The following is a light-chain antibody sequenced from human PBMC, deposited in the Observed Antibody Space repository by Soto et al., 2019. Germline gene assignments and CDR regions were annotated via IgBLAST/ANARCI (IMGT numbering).Light chain of an antibody. CDR3: QSFDSSLNGWV. CDR2: GNT. V-gene: IGLV1-40*01. J-gene: IGLJ3*02. CDR1: NSNIGAGHD. Sequence: QSVLTQPPSVSGAPGQRVTISCTGSNSNIGAGHDVHWYQQVPRTAPKLLVSGNTNRPSGVPDRFSGPNSGTSASLAITGLQAEDEADYYCQSFDSSLNGWVFGGGTKLTVL.